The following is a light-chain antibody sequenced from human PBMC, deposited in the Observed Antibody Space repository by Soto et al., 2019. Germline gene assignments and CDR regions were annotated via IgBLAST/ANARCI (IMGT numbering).Light chain of an antibody. J-gene: IGLJ2*01. Sequence: QAVVTQPPSVSGAPGQRVTISCTGSSSNIGAGYDVHWYQQLPGTAPKPLIYGNSNRPSGVPDRFSGSKSGTSASLAITGLQAEDEADYYCQSYDSSLSGSVVFGGGTKVTVL. CDR3: QSYDSSLSGSVV. CDR1: SSNIGAGYD. CDR2: GNS. V-gene: IGLV1-40*01.